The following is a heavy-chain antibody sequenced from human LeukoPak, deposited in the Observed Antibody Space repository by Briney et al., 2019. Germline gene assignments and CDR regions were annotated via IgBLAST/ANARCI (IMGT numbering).Heavy chain of an antibody. CDR2: ISGSGGST. CDR3: AKDIAVAGMSEAFDI. CDR1: GFTFSSYA. Sequence: GGSLRLSCAASGFTFSSYAMSWVRQAPGKGLEWVSAISGSGGSTYYADSVKGRFTISRDNSKNTLYLQMNSLRAEDMALYYCAKDIAVAGMSEAFDIWGQGTMVTVSS. V-gene: IGHV3-23*01. D-gene: IGHD6-19*01. J-gene: IGHJ3*02.